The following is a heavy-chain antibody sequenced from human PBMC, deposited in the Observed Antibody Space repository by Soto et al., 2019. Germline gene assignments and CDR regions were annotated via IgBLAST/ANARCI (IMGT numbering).Heavy chain of an antibody. D-gene: IGHD3-3*01. CDR3: ATDAVTTHSLYAMDV. V-gene: IGHV3-30*03. CDR1: GFTFSTYG. CDR2: ISYDGSNR. J-gene: IGHJ6*02. Sequence: GGSLRLSCAASGFTFSTYGMHWVRQAPGKGLEWVALISYDGSNRNSADSVKGRFTISRDNSKNTLYLQMNSLRVEDTAVYYCATDAVTTHSLYAMDVWGQGTTVTVSS.